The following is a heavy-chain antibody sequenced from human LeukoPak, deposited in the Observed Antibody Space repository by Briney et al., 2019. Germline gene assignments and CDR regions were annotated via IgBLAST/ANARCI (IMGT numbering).Heavy chain of an antibody. J-gene: IGHJ4*02. CDR2: ISYDGSNK. CDR1: GFTSSSYA. D-gene: IGHD1-1*01. Sequence: GRSLRLSCAASGFTSSSYAMHWVRQAPGKGLEWVAVISYDGSNKYYADSVKGRFTISRDNSKNTLYLQMNSLRAEDTAVYYCARTTQSKSAAFDYWGQGTLVTVSS. CDR3: ARTTQSKSAAFDY. V-gene: IGHV3-30*01.